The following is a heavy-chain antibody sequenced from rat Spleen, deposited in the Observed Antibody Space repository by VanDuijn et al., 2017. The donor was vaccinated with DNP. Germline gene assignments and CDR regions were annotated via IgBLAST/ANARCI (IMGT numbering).Heavy chain of an antibody. Sequence: QLQESGPGLVKPSQSLSLTCSVTGYSITSGYRWNWIRKFPGSKLEYIGHISYSGSTNYNPSLKSRLSITRDTSKNHFLLHLNSVTTEDTATYYCARWTRYFDYWGQGIMVTVSS. D-gene: IGHD1-7*01. CDR2: ISYSGST. V-gene: IGHV3-1*01. CDR3: ARWTRYFDY. CDR1: GYSITSGY. J-gene: IGHJ2*01.